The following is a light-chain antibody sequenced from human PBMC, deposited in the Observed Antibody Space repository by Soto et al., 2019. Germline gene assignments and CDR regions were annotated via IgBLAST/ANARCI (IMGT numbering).Light chain of an antibody. V-gene: IGKV1D-13*01. CDR2: DAS. CDR3: QQFYDYPLT. CDR1: QGISTL. Sequence: AIQLTQSPSSLSASVGDRVTITCRASQGISTLFAWYQQKPGKAPKLLIYDASSLESGVPSRFSGSGSGADFALTISSLQHEDFETYYCQQFYDYPLTLGGGTKGDIK. J-gene: IGKJ4*01.